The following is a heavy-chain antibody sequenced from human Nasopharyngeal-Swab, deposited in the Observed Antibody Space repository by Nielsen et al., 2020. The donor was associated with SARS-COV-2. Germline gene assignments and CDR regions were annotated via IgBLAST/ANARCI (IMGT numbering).Heavy chain of an antibody. D-gene: IGHD2-21*02. J-gene: IGHJ4*02. CDR3: VRVGPYCGVDCYSRFFDY. CDR2: IRNKDMRYTK. V-gene: IGHV3-72*01. CDR1: GFGFSAQY. Sequence: GGSLRLSCAASGFGFSAQYMDWVRHAQGMGMEWVGRIRNKDMRYTKEYAASVKGRFTISRDDSKNSLYLEMNSLKTEDAAVYYCVRVGPYCGVDCYSRFFDYWGQGTLVTVAS.